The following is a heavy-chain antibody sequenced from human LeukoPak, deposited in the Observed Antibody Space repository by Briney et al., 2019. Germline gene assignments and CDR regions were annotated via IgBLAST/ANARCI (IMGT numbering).Heavy chain of an antibody. CDR1: GGSISSGGYY. D-gene: IGHD4-17*01. V-gene: IGHV4-31*03. CDR2: IYYSGSN. CDR3: ARYGDYEAFDI. Sequence: SQTLSLTCTVSGGSISSGGYYWSWIRQHPGKGLEWIGYIYYSGSNYYNPSLKSRVTISVDTSKNQFSLKLSSVTAADTAVYYWARYGDYEAFDIWGQGTMVTVSS. J-gene: IGHJ3*02.